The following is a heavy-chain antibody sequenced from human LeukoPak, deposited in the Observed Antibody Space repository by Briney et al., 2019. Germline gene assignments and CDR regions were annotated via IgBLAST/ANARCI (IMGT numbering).Heavy chain of an antibody. J-gene: IGHJ4*02. V-gene: IGHV7-4-1*02. Sequence: GASVTVSCKASGYTFTSYAMNWVRQAPGQGLEWMGWINTNTGNPTYAQGFTGRFVFSLDTSVSTAYLQISSLKAEDTAVYYCASGIAAAGSSGWGSYWGQGTLVTVSS. CDR3: ASGIAAAGSSGWGSY. CDR2: INTNTGNP. D-gene: IGHD6-13*01. CDR1: GYTFTSYA.